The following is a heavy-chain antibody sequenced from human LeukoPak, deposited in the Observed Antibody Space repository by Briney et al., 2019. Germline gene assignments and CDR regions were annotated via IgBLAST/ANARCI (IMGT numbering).Heavy chain of an antibody. CDR3: ARVGRSGYTADY. J-gene: IGHJ4*02. Sequence: GGSLRLSCAASGFSFETYSIDWGRQAPGKGLEWLSSISSTSRNIYYADSVKGRFTISRDNAENSVYLQLTSLRADDTAVYCARVGRSGYTADYWGQGTLVTVSS. CDR2: ISSTSRNI. V-gene: IGHV3-48*04. CDR1: GFSFETYS. D-gene: IGHD3-22*01.